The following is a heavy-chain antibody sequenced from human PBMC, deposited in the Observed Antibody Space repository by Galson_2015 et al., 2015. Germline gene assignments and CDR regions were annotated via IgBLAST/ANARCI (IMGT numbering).Heavy chain of an antibody. J-gene: IGHJ4*02. D-gene: IGHD5-24*01. Sequence: QSGAEVTKPGESLKISCKGSGYSFTSYWIGWVRQMPGKGLEWMGIIYPGDSDTRYSPSFQGQVTISADKSISTAYLQWSSLKASDTAMYYCARQDGIFDKNIKGLDYWGQGTLVTVSS. CDR2: IYPGDSDT. V-gene: IGHV5-51*01. CDR3: ARQDGIFDKNIKGLDY. CDR1: GYSFTSYW.